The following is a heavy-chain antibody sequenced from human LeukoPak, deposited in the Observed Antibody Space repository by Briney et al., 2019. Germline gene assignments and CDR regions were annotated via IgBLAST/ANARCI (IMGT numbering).Heavy chain of an antibody. V-gene: IGHV3-30*02. Sequence: GGSLRLSCAASGFTFSSYGMSWVRQAPGKGLEWVAFIRYDGSNKYYADSVKGRFTISRDNSKNTLYLQMNSLRAEDTAVYYCAKAGVWFGEPNWFDPWGQGTLVTVSS. CDR3: AKAGVWFGEPNWFDP. CDR1: GFTFSSYG. CDR2: IRYDGSNK. D-gene: IGHD3-10*01. J-gene: IGHJ5*02.